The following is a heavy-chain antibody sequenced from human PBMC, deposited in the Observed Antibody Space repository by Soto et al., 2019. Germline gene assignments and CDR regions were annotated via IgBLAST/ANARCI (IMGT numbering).Heavy chain of an antibody. J-gene: IGHJ6*02. CDR2: ISAYNGNT. CDR3: ARDLSTMVRGVTLPYYYGMDV. D-gene: IGHD3-10*01. CDR1: GYTFTSYG. Sequence: VQLVQSGAEVKKPGASVKVSCKASGYTFTSYGISWVRQAPGQGLEWMGWISAYNGNTNYAQKLQGRVTMTTDTSTSTAYMELRSLRSDDTAVYYCARDLSTMVRGVTLPYYYGMDVWGQGTTVTVSS. V-gene: IGHV1-18*01.